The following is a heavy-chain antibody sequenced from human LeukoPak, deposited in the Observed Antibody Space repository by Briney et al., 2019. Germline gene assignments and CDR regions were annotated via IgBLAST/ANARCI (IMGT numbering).Heavy chain of an antibody. D-gene: IGHD2-2*01. V-gene: IGHV4-59*01. CDR1: GGSIDSNS. Sequence: SETLSLTCTVSGGSIDSNSWTWIRQPPGKGLEWIGYIYYSGSTNYNPSLKSRVTISVDTSKNQFSLKLSSVTAADTAVYYCARVSSYCSSTSCYAMYYYYGMDVWGQGTTVTVSS. CDR3: ARVSSYCSSTSCYAMYYYYGMDV. CDR2: IYYSGST. J-gene: IGHJ6*02.